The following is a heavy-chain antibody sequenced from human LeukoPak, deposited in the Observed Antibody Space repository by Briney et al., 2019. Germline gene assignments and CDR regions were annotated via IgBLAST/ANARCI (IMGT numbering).Heavy chain of an antibody. J-gene: IGHJ3*02. CDR1: GYSFSNYW. CDR2: IYPGDSDT. Sequence: GESLKISCKCSGYSFSNYWIGWVRQLPGKGLEWMGIIYPGDSDTRYSPSFQGQVTISADKTISTAYLQWSSLKASDTATYHCASPYYSSSGSYYHAFDIWGQGTMVTVSS. D-gene: IGHD3-10*01. V-gene: IGHV5-51*06. CDR3: ASPYYSSSGSYYHAFDI.